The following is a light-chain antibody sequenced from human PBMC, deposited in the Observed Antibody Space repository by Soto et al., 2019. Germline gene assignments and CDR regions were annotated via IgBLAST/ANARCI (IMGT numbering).Light chain of an antibody. CDR3: SSYITSNNLRV. CDR2: EVN. Sequence: QSVLTQPPSASGSPGQSVTISCTGTNSDFAGYNFVSWFQQHPGKAPRLIIYEVNERPSGVPHRLSGSKSGNTASLTISGLQADDEADYYCSSYITSNNLRVFGTGTKLTVL. J-gene: IGLJ1*01. CDR1: NSDFAGYNF. V-gene: IGLV2-8*01.